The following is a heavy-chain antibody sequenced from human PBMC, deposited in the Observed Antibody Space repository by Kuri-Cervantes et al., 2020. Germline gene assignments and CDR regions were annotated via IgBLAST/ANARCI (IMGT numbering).Heavy chain of an antibody. D-gene: IGHD1-26*01. CDR1: GFTFSSYS. CDR2: ISSSSSTT. V-gene: IGHV3-48*02. Sequence: GGSLRLSCAASGFTFSSYSMNWVRQAPGKGLEWVSYISSSSSTTYYADSVKGRFTISRDNAKNSLYLQMNSLRDEDTAVYYCARGAYSGSYYWFDPWGQGTLVTVSS. CDR3: ARGAYSGSYYWFDP. J-gene: IGHJ5*02.